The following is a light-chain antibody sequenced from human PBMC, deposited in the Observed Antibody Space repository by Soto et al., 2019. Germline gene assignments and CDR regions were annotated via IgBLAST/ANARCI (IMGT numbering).Light chain of an antibody. CDR1: SSNIGSNT. J-gene: IGLJ3*02. CDR3: AAWDDSLSWV. Sequence: QSVLTQPPSASGTPGQRVTISCSGSSSNIGSNTVNWYQQLPGTAPKHLIFSNNQRPSGVPDRFSGSKSGTSASLAISGVQPEDEADYYCAAWDDSLSWVFGGGTKLTVL. V-gene: IGLV1-44*01. CDR2: SNN.